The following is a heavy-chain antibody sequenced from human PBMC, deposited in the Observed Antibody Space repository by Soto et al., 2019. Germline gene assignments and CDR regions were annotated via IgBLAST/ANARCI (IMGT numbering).Heavy chain of an antibody. D-gene: IGHD6-13*01. Sequence: GGSLSLSCAASGFTFSSYAVSWVRQAPGKGLEWVSAISVSGGSTYYADSVKGRFTISRDNSKNTLYLQMNSLRAEDTAVYYCAKPVGSSSGVWGQGTTVTVSS. CDR3: AKPVGSSSGV. V-gene: IGHV3-23*01. CDR1: GFTFSSYA. CDR2: ISVSGGST. J-gene: IGHJ6*02.